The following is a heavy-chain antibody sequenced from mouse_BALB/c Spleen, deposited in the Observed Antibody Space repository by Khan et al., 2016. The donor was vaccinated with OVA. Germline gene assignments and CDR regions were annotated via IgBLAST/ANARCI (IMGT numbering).Heavy chain of an antibody. D-gene: IGHD2-14*01. CDR1: GFSLTTYG. V-gene: IGHV2-4-1*01. Sequence: QVQLQQPGPGLVQPSQSLSITCTVSGFSLTTYGVHWVRQSPGKGLEWLGLIWSGGNTNYYADFITRLSISKDNSKSQVFFKMNSLQADDTAIYYCARNSYRYDFTYWGQGTLVTVSA. CDR2: IWSGGNT. J-gene: IGHJ3*01. CDR3: ARNSYRYDFTY.